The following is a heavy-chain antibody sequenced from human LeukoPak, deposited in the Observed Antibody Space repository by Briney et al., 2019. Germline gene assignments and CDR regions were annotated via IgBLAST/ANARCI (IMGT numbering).Heavy chain of an antibody. CDR1: GYTLTELS. V-gene: IGHV1-24*01. D-gene: IGHD6-13*01. CDR2: FDPEDGET. J-gene: IGHJ4*02. CDR3: ATRAVAAAGADY. Sequence: EASVKVSCKVSGYTLTELSMHWVRQAPGKGLEWMGGFDPEDGETIYAQKFQGRVTMTEDTSTDTAYMGLSSLRSEDTAVYYCATRAVAAAGADYWGQGTLVTVSS.